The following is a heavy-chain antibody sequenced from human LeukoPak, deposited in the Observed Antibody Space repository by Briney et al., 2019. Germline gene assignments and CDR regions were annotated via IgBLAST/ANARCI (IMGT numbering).Heavy chain of an antibody. CDR2: IGPTGSDR. CDR1: EFTFSSYW. J-gene: IGHJ4*02. CDR3: ATETNGRHYDY. V-gene: IGHV3-21*06. Sequence: PGGSLRLSCAASEFTFSSYWMHWVRQAPGKGLVWVSSIGPTGSDRYHADSIKGRFTISRDNANNFLYLQMNSLRAEDTAVYYCATETNGRHYDYWGQGTLLTVSS. D-gene: IGHD1-14*01.